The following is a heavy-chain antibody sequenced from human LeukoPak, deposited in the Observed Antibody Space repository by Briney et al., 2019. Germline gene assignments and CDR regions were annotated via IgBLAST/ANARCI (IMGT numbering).Heavy chain of an antibody. CDR2: ISGSGGST. D-gene: IGHD4-23*01. CDR3: AREGHTNSLWMKWFYP. Sequence: GGSLRHSCAVSGYTFSNYAMSWVRPAPGKGLEWVSSISGSGGSTYYADSVKGRFTISRDNSKNTLYLQMDSLRAEDAAIYYCAREGHTNSLWMKWFYPWGQGTLVTVSS. V-gene: IGHV3-23*01. J-gene: IGHJ5*02. CDR1: GYTFSNYA.